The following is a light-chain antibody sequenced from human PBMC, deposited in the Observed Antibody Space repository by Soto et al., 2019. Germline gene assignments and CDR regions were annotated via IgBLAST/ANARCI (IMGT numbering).Light chain of an antibody. Sequence: LSIYFTTGQPASISCNSSQSLLHIDGKTYLYWYLQKPGQPPQLLIYEVANRFSGVPDRVSGCVSGRDCNLRISRGVGEDVEVYYCLHIVEPTLTFGRGTRLEIK. CDR1: QSLLHIDGKTY. CDR3: LHIVEPTLT. V-gene: IGKV2D-29*01. J-gene: IGKJ5*01. CDR2: EVA.